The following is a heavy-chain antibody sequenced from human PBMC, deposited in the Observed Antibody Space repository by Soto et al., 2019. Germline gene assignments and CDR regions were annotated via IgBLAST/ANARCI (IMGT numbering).Heavy chain of an antibody. J-gene: IGHJ6*02. CDR1: GGSFSGYY. V-gene: IGHV4-34*01. CDR2: INHSGST. CDR3: ARASSGTGDYYYGMDV. D-gene: IGHD3-22*01. Sequence: SETLSLTCAVYGGSFSGYYWSWIRQPPGKGLEWIGEINHSGSTNYNPSLKSRVTISVDTSKNQFSLKLSSVTAADTAVYYCARASSGTGDYYYGMDVWGPGTTLTVSS.